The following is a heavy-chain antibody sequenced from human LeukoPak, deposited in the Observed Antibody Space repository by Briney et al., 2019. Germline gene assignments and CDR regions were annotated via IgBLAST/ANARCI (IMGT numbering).Heavy chain of an antibody. CDR2: ISSSSSSYI. CDR3: ARGCSSTSCYPYSY. D-gene: IGHD2-2*01. V-gene: IGHV3-21*01. Sequence: GGSLRLSCAASGFTFSSYSMNWVRQAPGKGLEWVSSISSSSSSYIYYADSVKGRFTISRDNAKNSLYLQMNSLRAEDTAVYYCARGCSSTSCYPYSYWGQGTLVTVSS. J-gene: IGHJ4*02. CDR1: GFTFSSYS.